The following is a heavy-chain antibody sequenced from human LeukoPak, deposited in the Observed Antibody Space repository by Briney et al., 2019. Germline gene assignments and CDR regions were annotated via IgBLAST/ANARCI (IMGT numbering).Heavy chain of an antibody. CDR1: GFTFSSYW. CDR3: ARDGGYSNDY. D-gene: IGHD3-10*01. V-gene: IGHV3-20*04. CDR2: INWNGGST. Sequence: GGSLRLSCAASGFTFSSYWMHWVRQAPGKGLEWVSGINWNGGSTGYADSVKGRFTISRDNAKNSLYLQMNSLRAEDTALYYCARDGGYSNDYWGQGTLVTVSS. J-gene: IGHJ4*02.